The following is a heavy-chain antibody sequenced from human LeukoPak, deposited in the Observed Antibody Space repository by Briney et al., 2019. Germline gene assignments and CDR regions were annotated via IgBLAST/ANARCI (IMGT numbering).Heavy chain of an antibody. V-gene: IGHV4-38-2*02. Sequence: PSETLSLTCTVSGYSINSGNYWGWIRQPPGKGLEWIGSIYHSGNTYYDPSLKSRVTMSVHTSKNQFSLNLSSMTAADTAVYYCATQSGSLGDYFDYWGQGTLVTVSS. CDR2: IYHSGNT. D-gene: IGHD3-22*01. J-gene: IGHJ4*02. CDR1: GYSINSGNY. CDR3: ATQSGSLGDYFDY.